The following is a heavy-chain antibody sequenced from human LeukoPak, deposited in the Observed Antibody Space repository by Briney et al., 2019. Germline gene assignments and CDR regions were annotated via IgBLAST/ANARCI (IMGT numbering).Heavy chain of an antibody. CDR3: AREHSSSWDQFDY. V-gene: IGHV1-18*01. Sequence: DSVKVSFKASGYSFVGYGITWVRQAPGQGLEWMGWFNPENGNTNYAQKVQGRATMTADTSTSTSYMELRSLRSDDTAVYYCAREHSSSWDQFDYWGQGTLVTVSS. J-gene: IGHJ4*02. CDR2: FNPENGNT. D-gene: IGHD6-13*01. CDR1: GYSFVGYG.